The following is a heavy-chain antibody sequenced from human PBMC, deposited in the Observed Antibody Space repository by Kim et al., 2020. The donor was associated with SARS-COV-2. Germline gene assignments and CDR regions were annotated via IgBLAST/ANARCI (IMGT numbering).Heavy chain of an antibody. D-gene: IGHD6-6*01. CDR3: ARVTMAARYFDY. CDR2: ISSGGST. CDR1: GFIVSSHY. J-gene: IGHJ4*02. Sequence: GGSLRLSCAASGFIVSSHYMNWVRQAPGKGLEWVSVISSGGSTYYADSVKGRFTISRDNSKNTLYLLINSLSAEDTAVYYCARVTMAARYFDYWGQGTLVTVSS. V-gene: IGHV3-53*01.